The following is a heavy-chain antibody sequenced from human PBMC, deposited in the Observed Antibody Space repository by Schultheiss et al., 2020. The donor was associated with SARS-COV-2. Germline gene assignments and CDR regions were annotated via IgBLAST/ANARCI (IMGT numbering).Heavy chain of an antibody. V-gene: IGHV4-61*02. CDR2: IFTSGTT. CDR1: GGSISSGNYF. Sequence: SETLSLTCTVSGGSISSGNYFWSWIRQPAGKGLEWIGRIFTSGTTNYNPSLTSRVTISVDTSKNQFSLKLSTVTAADTAVYYCARNADNWNYGYYYYYYGMDVWGQGTTVTVAS. J-gene: IGHJ6*02. CDR3: ARNADNWNYGYYYYYYGMDV. D-gene: IGHD1-7*01.